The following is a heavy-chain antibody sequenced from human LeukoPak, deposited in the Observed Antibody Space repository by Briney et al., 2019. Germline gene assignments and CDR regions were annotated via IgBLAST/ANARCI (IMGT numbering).Heavy chain of an antibody. CDR3: ARQGGGFWYFDL. D-gene: IGHD6-25*01. V-gene: IGHV4-59*08. CDR2: IYYSGST. Sequence: SETLSLTCTVSGGSISSYYWSWIRQPPGEGLGWIGYIYYSGSTNYNPSLKSRVTISVDTSKNQFSLKLSSVTAADTAVYYCARQGGGFWYFDLWGRGTLVTVSS. CDR1: GGSISSYY. J-gene: IGHJ2*01.